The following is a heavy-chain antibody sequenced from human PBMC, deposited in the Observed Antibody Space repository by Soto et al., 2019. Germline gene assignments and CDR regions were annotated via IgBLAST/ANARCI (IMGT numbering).Heavy chain of an antibody. Sequence: PGGSLRLSCVASGFIFSDFGMHWVRQSPGEGLAWVASISKDGSDTYYAESVKGRFTISRDDSKSTVFLQMHTLKVEDTAAYFCASPREGQWLVFDHWGQRTLVTVSS. V-gene: IGHV3-30-3*01. CDR3: ASPREGQWLVFDH. J-gene: IGHJ4*02. D-gene: IGHD6-19*01. CDR1: GFIFSDFG. CDR2: ISKDGSDT.